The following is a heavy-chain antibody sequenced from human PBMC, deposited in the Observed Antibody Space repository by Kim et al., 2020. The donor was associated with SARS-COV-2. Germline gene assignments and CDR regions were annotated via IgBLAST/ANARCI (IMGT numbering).Heavy chain of an antibody. J-gene: IGHJ3*02. Sequence: YYADSVKGRFTISRDNSNNTLYLQMNSLRAEDTAVYYCARSEQWLVAFDIWGQGTMVTVSS. CDR3: ARSEQWLVAFDI. V-gene: IGHV3-30*01. D-gene: IGHD6-19*01.